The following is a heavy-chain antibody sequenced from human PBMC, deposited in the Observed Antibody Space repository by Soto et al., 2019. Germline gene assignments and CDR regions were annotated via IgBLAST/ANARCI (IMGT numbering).Heavy chain of an antibody. J-gene: IGHJ4*02. V-gene: IGHV4-31*03. D-gene: IGHD3-22*01. CDR3: ARQEPWGMDYDSSGYDWEY. Sequence: PSETLSLTCTVSGGSISSGGYYWTWIRQHPGKGLEWIGYNYYSGITYYNPSLKSRVTISLDTSKNQFSLKLSSVTAADTAVYYCARQEPWGMDYDSSGYDWEYWGQGTLVTVSS. CDR2: NYYSGIT. CDR1: GGSISSGGYY.